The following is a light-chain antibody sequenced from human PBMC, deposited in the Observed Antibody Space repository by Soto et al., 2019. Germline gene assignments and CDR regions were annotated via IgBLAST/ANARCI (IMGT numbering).Light chain of an antibody. CDR3: GSWDSSLSASV. CDR2: DDN. V-gene: IGLV1-51*01. CDR1: SSNIGGNS. Sequence: QSVLTQPPSVSAAPGQKVTISCSGSSSNIGGNSVSWYQQLPGTAPKLLIYDDNKRPSGIPDRFSGSKSGTSATLGITGFQTGDEADYYCGSWDSSLSASVFGTGTKVTV. J-gene: IGLJ1*01.